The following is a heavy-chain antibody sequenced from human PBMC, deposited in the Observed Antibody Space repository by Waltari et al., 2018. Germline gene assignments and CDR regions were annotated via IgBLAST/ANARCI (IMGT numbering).Heavy chain of an antibody. Sequence: QVQLVQSGGEVKKPGASVKVPCKASRYTFTSYDINWVRHATGQGLEWMGWMNPNSGNTGYAQKFQGRVTMTRNTSISTAYMELSSLRSEDTAVYYCATHGLQPPFDYWGQGTLVTVSS. J-gene: IGHJ4*02. CDR1: RYTFTSYD. V-gene: IGHV1-8*01. CDR2: MNPNSGNT. CDR3: ATHGLQPPFDY. D-gene: IGHD4-4*01.